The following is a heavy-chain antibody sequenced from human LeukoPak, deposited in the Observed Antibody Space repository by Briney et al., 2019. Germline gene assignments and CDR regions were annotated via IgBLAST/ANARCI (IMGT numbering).Heavy chain of an antibody. CDR1: GGSFSGYY. V-gene: IGHV4-34*01. CDR3: ASFPNAF. CDR2: INHSGST. Sequence: PSETLSLTCAVYGGSFSGYYWSWIRQPPGKGLEWIGEINHSGSTNYNPSLKSRVTISVDTSKNQFSLQLNSVTPEDTAVYYCASFPNAFWGQGTLVTVSS. J-gene: IGHJ4*02.